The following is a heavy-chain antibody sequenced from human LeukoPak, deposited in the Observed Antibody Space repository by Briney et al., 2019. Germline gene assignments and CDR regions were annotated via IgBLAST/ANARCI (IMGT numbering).Heavy chain of an antibody. D-gene: IGHD3-10*01. Sequence: GGSLRLSCAASGLTVSSYMSWVRQAPGKGLEWVSVIYSDGSTYYAVSLKGRFTISRDNSKNTLSLQMNSLRAEDTAVYYCARDYYYGSGSYYNYFDYWGQGTLVTVSS. CDR2: IYSDGST. CDR3: ARDYYYGSGSYYNYFDY. V-gene: IGHV3-66*01. J-gene: IGHJ4*02. CDR1: GLTVSSY.